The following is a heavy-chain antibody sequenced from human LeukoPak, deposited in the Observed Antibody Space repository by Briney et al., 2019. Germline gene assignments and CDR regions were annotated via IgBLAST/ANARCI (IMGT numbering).Heavy chain of an antibody. V-gene: IGHV3-23*01. D-gene: IGHD4-23*01. CDR1: GFTFSSYG. Sequence: PGGSLRLSCAASGFTFSSYGMSWVRQAPGKGLEWVSAISGSGGSTYYADSVKGRFTISRDNSKNTLYLQMNSLRAEDTAVYYCAKRSKTPGLRGYYYYMDVWGKGTTVTISS. J-gene: IGHJ6*03. CDR2: ISGSGGST. CDR3: AKRSKTPGLRGYYYYMDV.